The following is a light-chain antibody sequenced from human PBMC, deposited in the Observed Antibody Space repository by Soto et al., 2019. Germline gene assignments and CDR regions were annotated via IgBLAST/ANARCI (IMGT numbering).Light chain of an antibody. V-gene: IGKV3-20*01. Sequence: EIGLTQSPATLSLAPGERATLSCRASQSVSSSYLAWYQQKTGQAPRLLISGASSRATGIPDRFSGSGSGTNFTITISRLEPEDFAVYYCQQYGSSPMYTFGQGTKLEIK. J-gene: IGKJ2*01. CDR2: GAS. CDR3: QQYGSSPMYT. CDR1: QSVSSSY.